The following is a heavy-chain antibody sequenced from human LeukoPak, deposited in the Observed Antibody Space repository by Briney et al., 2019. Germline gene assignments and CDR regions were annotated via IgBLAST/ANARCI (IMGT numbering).Heavy chain of an antibody. V-gene: IGHV5-51*01. CDR2: IYPGDSDT. D-gene: IGHD5-18*01. Sequence: GESLKISCKGSGYSFTSYWIGWVRQMPGKGLEWMGIIYPGDSDTRYSPSFKGQVTISADKSISTAYLQWSSLKASDTAMYYCARQIGEDTAMVTASDYWGQGTLVTVSS. CDR3: ARQIGEDTAMVTASDY. CDR1: GYSFTSYW. J-gene: IGHJ4*02.